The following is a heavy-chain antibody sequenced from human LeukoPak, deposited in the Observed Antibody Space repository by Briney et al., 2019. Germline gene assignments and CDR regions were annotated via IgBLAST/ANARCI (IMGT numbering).Heavy chain of an antibody. J-gene: IGHJ4*02. CDR1: GFTFSTYS. V-gene: IGHV3-48*02. CDR2: ISSSSSTI. CDR3: ARAAVTGYDY. Sequence: TGGSLRLSCVASGFTFSTYSMNWVRQAPGKGLEWVSYISSSSSTIYYADSVKGRFTISRDNAKNSLYQQMNSLRDEDTAVYYCARAAVTGYDYWGQGTLVTVSS. D-gene: IGHD6-19*01.